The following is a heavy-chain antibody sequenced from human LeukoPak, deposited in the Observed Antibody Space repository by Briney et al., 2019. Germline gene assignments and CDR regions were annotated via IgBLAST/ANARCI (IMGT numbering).Heavy chain of an antibody. J-gene: IGHJ4*02. CDR1: GFTFSSYW. D-gene: IGHD5-18*01. Sequence: GGSLRLSCAASGFTFSSYWMHWVRQAPGKGLVWVSRINSDGSSTSYADSVKGRFTISRDNAKNTLYLQMNSLRAEDTAVYYCAKGRGYSYGQIDYWCQGTLVTVSS. V-gene: IGHV3-74*01. CDR2: INSDGSST. CDR3: AKGRGYSYGQIDY.